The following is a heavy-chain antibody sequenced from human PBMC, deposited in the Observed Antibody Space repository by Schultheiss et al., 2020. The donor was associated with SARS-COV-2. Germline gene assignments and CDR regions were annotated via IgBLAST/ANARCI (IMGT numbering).Heavy chain of an antibody. CDR1: GGSISSYY. V-gene: IGHV4-59*01. CDR3: ARLDVGLDF. CDR2: MFYTDNT. Sequence: SETLSLTCTVSGGSISSYYWSWIRQPPGKGLEWIGSMFYTDNTYYNPPLKSRVTISADTSENQFSLKLNSVAAADTAVYYCARLDVGLDFWGQGTLVTVSS. J-gene: IGHJ4*02. D-gene: IGHD1-26*01.